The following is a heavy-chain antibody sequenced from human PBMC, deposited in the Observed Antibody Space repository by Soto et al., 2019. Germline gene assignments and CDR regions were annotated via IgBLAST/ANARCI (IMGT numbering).Heavy chain of an antibody. V-gene: IGHV3-20*04. CDR1: GFAFDDCG. D-gene: IGHD1-7*01. Sequence: EVQLVESGGGVVRPGGSLRLSCAASGFAFDDCGMSWVRQAPGKGLEWVSGMNWNGGSTGYADSVKGRFTISRDNAKNSLYLQMNSLRAEDTALYYCESQKSGSTVDGSFDYWGQGTLVTVSS. CDR3: ESQKSGSTVDGSFDY. J-gene: IGHJ4*02. CDR2: MNWNGGST.